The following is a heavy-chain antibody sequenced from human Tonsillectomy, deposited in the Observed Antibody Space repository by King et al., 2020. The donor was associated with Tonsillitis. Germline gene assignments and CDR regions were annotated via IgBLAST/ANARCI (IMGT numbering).Heavy chain of an antibody. CDR3: ARLLPEYSRSAGCFDY. CDR1: GGSIRSHY. V-gene: IGHV4-59*08. Sequence: QLQESGPGLAKPSETLSLTCTVSGGSIRSHYWSWIRQPPGKGLEWIGYIYSSGSPNYNPSLKSRVTISVDTSTNRVSLKLSSVTAADTAVYYCARLLPEYSRSAGCFDYWGQGTLVTVSS. J-gene: IGHJ4*02. CDR2: IYSSGSP. D-gene: IGHD6-6*01.